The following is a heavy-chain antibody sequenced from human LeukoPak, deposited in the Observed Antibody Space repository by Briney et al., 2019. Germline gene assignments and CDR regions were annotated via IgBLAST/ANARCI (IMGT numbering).Heavy chain of an antibody. CDR2: IWYDGSNK. Sequence: GGSLRFSGAASGFTFSSYGMHWFRQAPGKGLKGVAVIWYDGSNKYYADSVKGRFTISRDNSKNTLYLQMNSLRAEDTAVYYCAKESPVAGTYYYSMDVWGKGTTVTVSS. CDR3: AKESPVAGTYYYSMDV. V-gene: IGHV3-33*06. J-gene: IGHJ6*03. D-gene: IGHD6-19*01. CDR1: GFTFSSYG.